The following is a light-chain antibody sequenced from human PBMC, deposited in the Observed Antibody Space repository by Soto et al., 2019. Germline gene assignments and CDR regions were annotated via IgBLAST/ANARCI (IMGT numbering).Light chain of an antibody. Sequence: DIQMTQSPASVPASLEDRGTISCRACQQISTYLACYQQKPGEAPKLLISAASSLGSGVPSRFSGSGSGTDFTLTISSLQPEDFATYYCQQVNVYPSTFGGGTKVDIK. CDR3: QQVNVYPST. V-gene: IGKV1-12*02. CDR1: QQISTY. CDR2: AAS. J-gene: IGKJ4*01.